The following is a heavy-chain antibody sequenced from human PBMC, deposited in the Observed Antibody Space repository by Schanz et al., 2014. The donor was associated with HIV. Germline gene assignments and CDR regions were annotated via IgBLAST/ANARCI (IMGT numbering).Heavy chain of an antibody. CDR3: VKDRGYCDGSGCYWGDL. Sequence: QVQLVESGGGVVQPGTSLRLSCAVSGFTFSTYGMHWVRQAPGKGLDWVAALWYDGTNTLYADSVKGRFTISRDNSNTLYLQMSSLRPEDTAVYYCVKDRGYCDGSGCYWGDLWGQGTLVSVSS. CDR2: LWYDGTNT. V-gene: IGHV3-33*03. D-gene: IGHD2-15*01. CDR1: GFTFSTYG. J-gene: IGHJ5*02.